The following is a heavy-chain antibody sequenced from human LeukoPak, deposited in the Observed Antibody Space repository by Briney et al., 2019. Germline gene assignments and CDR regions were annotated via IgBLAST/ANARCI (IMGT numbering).Heavy chain of an antibody. D-gene: IGHD5-18*01. CDR2: INPSGGST. Sequence: ASVKVSCKASGYTFTSYYMHWVRQAPGQGLEWMGIINPSGGSTSYAQKFQGRVTMTRDMSTSTVYMELSSLRSEDTAVYYCALSGYSYGYYFDYWGQGTLVTASS. J-gene: IGHJ4*02. CDR3: ALSGYSYGYYFDY. CDR1: GYTFTSYY. V-gene: IGHV1-46*01.